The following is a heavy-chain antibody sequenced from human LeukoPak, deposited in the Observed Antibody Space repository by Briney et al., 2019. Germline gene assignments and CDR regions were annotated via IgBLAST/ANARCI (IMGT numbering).Heavy chain of an antibody. J-gene: IGHJ4*02. Sequence: SETLSLTCTVSGGSISSYYWNWIRQPPGKGLEWIGYIFCSGSSNYNPSLKSRVTMSVDTSKNQFSLSLNSVTAADTAVYYCARGRGWIAVAGPLPFDSWGQGTLVTVSS. CDR2: IFCSGSS. V-gene: IGHV4-59*01. CDR3: ARGRGWIAVAGPLPFDS. CDR1: GGSISSYY. D-gene: IGHD6-19*01.